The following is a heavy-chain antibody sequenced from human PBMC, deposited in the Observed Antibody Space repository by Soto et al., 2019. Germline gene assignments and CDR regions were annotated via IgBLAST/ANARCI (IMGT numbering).Heavy chain of an antibody. CDR1: GFTFSGSA. V-gene: IGHV3-73*01. CDR2: IRSKANSYAT. J-gene: IGHJ6*03. Sequence: GGSLRLSCAASGFTFSGSAMHWVRQASGKGLEWVGRIRSKANSYATAYAASGKGRFTISRDDSKNTAYLQMNSLKTEDTAVYYCTRHFRGPDGYYYYMDVWGKGTTVTVSS. CDR3: TRHFRGPDGYYYYMDV.